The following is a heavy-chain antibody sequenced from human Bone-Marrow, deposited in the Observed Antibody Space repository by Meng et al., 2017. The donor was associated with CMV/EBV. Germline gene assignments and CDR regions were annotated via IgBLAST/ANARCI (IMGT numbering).Heavy chain of an antibody. CDR1: GFTFSSYS. V-gene: IGHV3-48*04. J-gene: IGHJ4*02. Sequence: GSLRLSCAASGFTFSSYSMNWVRQAPGKGLEWVAYISGSAYTRLYSDSVKGRFTISRDNAKTLVHLQMNSLRAEDTATYYCAAGGGFDFWGPGALVTVSS. CDR3: AAGGGFDF. CDR2: ISGSAYTR. D-gene: IGHD3-16*01.